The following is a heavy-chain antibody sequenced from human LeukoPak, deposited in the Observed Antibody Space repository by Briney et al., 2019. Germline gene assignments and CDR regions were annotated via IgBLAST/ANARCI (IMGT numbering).Heavy chain of an antibody. CDR2: IRSKAYGGTT. J-gene: IGHJ4*02. CDR3: TKSLDSSGYYGEQN. V-gene: IGHV3-49*04. Sequence: GGSLRLSCTASGFTFGDYAMSWVRQAPGKGLEWVGFIRSKAYGGTTEYAASVKGRFTISRDDSKSIAYLQKNSLRVEDTAVYYCTKSLDSSGYYGEQNWGQGTLVTVSS. CDR1: GFTFGDYA. D-gene: IGHD3-22*01.